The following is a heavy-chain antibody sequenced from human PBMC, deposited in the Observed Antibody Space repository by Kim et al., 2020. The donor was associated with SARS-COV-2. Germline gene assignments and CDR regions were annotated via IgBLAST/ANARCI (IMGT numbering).Heavy chain of an antibody. V-gene: IGHV4-31*02. D-gene: IGHD5-18*01. CDR3: ARADAESGYSYGYPAFDI. J-gene: IGHJ3*02. Sequence: KSRVTISVDTSKNQFSLKLSSVTAADTAVYYCARADAESGYSYGYPAFDIWGQGTMVTVSS.